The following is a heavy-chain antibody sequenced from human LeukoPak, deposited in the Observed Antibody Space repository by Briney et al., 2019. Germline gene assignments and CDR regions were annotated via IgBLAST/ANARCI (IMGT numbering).Heavy chain of an antibody. CDR1: GFTFSSYG. Sequence: QPGGSLRLSCAASGFTFSSYGMHWVRQAPGKGLEWVAFIRYDGSNKYYADSVKGRFTISRDNSKNTLYLQMNSLRAEDTAVYYCAKAAGYYYYYMDVWGKGTTVTVSS. V-gene: IGHV3-30*02. CDR3: AKAAGYYYYYMDV. CDR2: IRYDGSNK. J-gene: IGHJ6*03.